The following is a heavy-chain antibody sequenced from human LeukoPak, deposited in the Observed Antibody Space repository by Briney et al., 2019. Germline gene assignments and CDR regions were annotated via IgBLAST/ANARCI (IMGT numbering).Heavy chain of an antibody. J-gene: IGHJ6*02. V-gene: IGHV3-7*01. CDR3: ARVAYYDFWSGYYAVYYYGMDV. Sequence: PGGSLRLSCAASGFTFSSYWMSWVRQAPGKGLEWVANIKQDGSEKYYVGSVKGRFTISRDNAKNSLYLQMNSLRAEDTAVYYCARVAYYDFWSGYYAVYYYGMDVWGQGTTVTVSS. CDR2: IKQDGSEK. CDR1: GFTFSSYW. D-gene: IGHD3-3*01.